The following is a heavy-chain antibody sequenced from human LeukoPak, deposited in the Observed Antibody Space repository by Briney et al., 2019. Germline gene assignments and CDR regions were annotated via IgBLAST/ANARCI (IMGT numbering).Heavy chain of an antibody. CDR1: GFTFSSYS. CDR2: ISSSSSTI. CDR3: ARLNYYDSSGPNDY. D-gene: IGHD3-22*01. Sequence: GGSLRLSCAASGFTFSSYSMNWVRQAPGKGLEWVSYISSSSSTIYYADSVKGRFTISRDNSKNTLYLQMNSLRAEDTAVYYCARLNYYDSSGPNDYWGQGTLVTVSS. J-gene: IGHJ4*02. V-gene: IGHV3-48*01.